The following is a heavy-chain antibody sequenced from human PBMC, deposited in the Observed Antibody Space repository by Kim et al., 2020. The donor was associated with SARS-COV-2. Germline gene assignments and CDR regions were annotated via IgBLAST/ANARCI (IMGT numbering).Heavy chain of an antibody. J-gene: IGHJ4*02. Sequence: YAASVKGRFTISRDNGKNSLCLQMNSLRDEETAVYYCARVVVTPGCGGDYWGQGTLVTVSS. V-gene: IGHV3-48*02. CDR3: ARVVVTPGCGGDY. D-gene: IGHD2-21*01.